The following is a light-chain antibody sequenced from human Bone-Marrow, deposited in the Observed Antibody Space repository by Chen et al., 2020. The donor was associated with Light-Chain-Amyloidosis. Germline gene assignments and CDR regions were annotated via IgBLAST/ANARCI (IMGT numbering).Light chain of an antibody. V-gene: IGLV3-25*03. CDR1: DLPTKY. Sequence: SYELTQPPSVSVSPGQTARITCSGDDLPTKYAYWYQQKPGQAPVLVIHRDTERTSGISERFSGSRSGTKATLTISGVQAEDEADDHCQSADSSGTYEVIFGGGTKLTVL. CDR2: RDT. CDR3: QSADSSGTYEVI. J-gene: IGLJ2*01.